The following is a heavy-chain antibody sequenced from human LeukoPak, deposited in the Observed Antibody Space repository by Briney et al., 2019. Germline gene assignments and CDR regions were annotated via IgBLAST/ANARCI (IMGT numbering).Heavy chain of an antibody. D-gene: IGHD2-2*01. CDR3: ARAGDYCSSTSCEDLFDY. CDR1: GGTFSSYA. Sequence: ASVKVSCKASGGTFSSYAISWVRQPPGQGLEGMGGIIPIFGTANYAQKFQGRVTVTADESTSTAYMELNSLRSEDTAVYYCARAGDYCSSTSCEDLFDYWGQGTLVTVSS. J-gene: IGHJ4*02. CDR2: IIPIFGTA. V-gene: IGHV1-69*13.